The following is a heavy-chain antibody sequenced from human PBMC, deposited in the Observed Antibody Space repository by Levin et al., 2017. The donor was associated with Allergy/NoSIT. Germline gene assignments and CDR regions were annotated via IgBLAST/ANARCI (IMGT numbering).Heavy chain of an antibody. CDR2: ISYDGDNE. Sequence: GESLKISCAPSGFIFSTYVMHWVRQAPGKGLEWVAIISYDGDNEWYADSVKGRFTISRDNSKNTLYLQMSSLRTEDTAVYHCAAGIDYWGQGTLVTVSS. CDR1: GFIFSTYV. CDR3: AAGIDY. J-gene: IGHJ4*02. V-gene: IGHV3-30*04.